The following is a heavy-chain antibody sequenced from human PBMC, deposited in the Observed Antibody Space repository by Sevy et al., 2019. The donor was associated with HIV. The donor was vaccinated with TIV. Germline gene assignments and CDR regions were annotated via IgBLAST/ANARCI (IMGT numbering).Heavy chain of an antibody. J-gene: IGHJ5*02. D-gene: IGHD3-9*01. V-gene: IGHV3-7*01. CDR3: ASWTIDGHSAKWFDP. Sequence: GGSLRLSCAVSGFSFSSFWMSWVRQAPGKGLEWVADIKEDGSEKNYVDSVKGRFSISRDNAENSLYLQMSNVRVDDTAVYYCASWTIDGHSAKWFDPWGQGTLVTVSS. CDR2: IKEDGSEK. CDR1: GFSFSSFW.